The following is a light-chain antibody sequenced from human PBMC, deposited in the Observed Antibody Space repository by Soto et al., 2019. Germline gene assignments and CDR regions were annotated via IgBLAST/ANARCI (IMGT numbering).Light chain of an antibody. J-gene: IGLJ1*01. V-gene: IGLV2-8*01. CDR1: SSDVGGYNY. CDR3: QSYDSSLSGSGV. CDR2: EVS. Sequence: QSALTQPPSASGSPGQSVTISCTGTSSDVGGYNYVSWYQQHPGKAPKLMIYEVSKRPSGVPDRFSGSKSGNTASLAITGLQAEDEADYYCQSYDSSLSGSGVFGTGTKVTVL.